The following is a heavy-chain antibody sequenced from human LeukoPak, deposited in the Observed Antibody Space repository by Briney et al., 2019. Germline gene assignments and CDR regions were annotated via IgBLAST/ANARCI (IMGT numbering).Heavy chain of an antibody. CDR3: ARVVGSSSWYFRY. D-gene: IGHD6-13*01. CDR1: GGSFSGYY. CDR2: INHSGST. J-gene: IGHJ4*02. Sequence: SETLSLTCAVYGGSFSGYYWSWIRQPPGKGLEWIGEINHSGSTNYNPSLKSRVTISVDTSKNQFSLKLSSVTAADTAVYCCARVVGSSSWYFRYWGQGTLVTVSS. V-gene: IGHV4-34*01.